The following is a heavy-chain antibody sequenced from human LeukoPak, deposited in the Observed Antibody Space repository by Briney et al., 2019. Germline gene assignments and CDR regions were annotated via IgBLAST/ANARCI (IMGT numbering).Heavy chain of an antibody. CDR2: IKDKIDGETT. CDR3: VSLGYTITWYNRHGVDC. Sequence: GGSLRLSCAASGFTFRNAWMTWVRPAPGKGVEWVGRIKDKIDGETTDYAAPVKGRLTISRDDSKTTLYLQMNRLTTEETAVYYCVSLGYTITWYNRHGVDCWSQGRLVTVSS. D-gene: IGHD6-13*01. J-gene: IGHJ4*02. V-gene: IGHV3-15*01. CDR1: GFTFRNAW.